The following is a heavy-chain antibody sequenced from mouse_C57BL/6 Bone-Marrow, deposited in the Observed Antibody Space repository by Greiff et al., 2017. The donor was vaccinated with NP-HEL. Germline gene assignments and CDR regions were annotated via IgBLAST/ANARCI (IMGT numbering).Heavy chain of an antibody. CDR2: IYPGNSDT. D-gene: IGHD1-1*01. CDR1: GYTFTSSW. Sequence: VQLQQSGTVLARPGASVKMSCKTSGYTFTSSWMHWVKQRPGQGLEWIGAIYPGNSDTSYNQKFKGKAKLTAVTSASTAYMELSSLTNEDSAVYYCTRYYGSSYLYYFDYWGQGTTLTVSS. V-gene: IGHV1-5*01. J-gene: IGHJ2*01. CDR3: TRYYGSSYLYYFDY.